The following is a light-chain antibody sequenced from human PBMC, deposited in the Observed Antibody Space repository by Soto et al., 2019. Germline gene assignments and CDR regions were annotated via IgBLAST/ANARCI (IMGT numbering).Light chain of an antibody. V-gene: IGKV3D-15*01. CDR3: QQYNNWPAIT. J-gene: IGKJ5*01. CDR1: QNVGSD. CDR2: DAS. Sequence: EIVMTQSPATLSVSPGERATLSCRASQNVGSDLAWFQQKPGQAPRLLIYDASTRATGIPARFSGSGSGTEFTLTISGLQSEDFAVYYCQQYNNWPAITFGQGTRLEIK.